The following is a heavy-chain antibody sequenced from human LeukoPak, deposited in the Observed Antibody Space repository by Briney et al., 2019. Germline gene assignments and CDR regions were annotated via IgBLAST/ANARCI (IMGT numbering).Heavy chain of an antibody. Sequence: GGSLRLSCAATGFTFTDYWMHWVRQVPGKGLVWVSRISHDGSSTSSADSVKGRFTISRDNAKNTLYLQMNSLRVEDTAVYYCAKGWYPDYWGQGTLVTVSS. CDR3: AKGWYPDY. CDR1: GFTFTDYW. CDR2: ISHDGSST. D-gene: IGHD2-15*01. V-gene: IGHV3-74*01. J-gene: IGHJ4*02.